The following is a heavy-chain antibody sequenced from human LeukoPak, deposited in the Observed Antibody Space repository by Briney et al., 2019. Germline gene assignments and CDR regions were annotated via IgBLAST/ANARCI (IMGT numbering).Heavy chain of an antibody. CDR1: VYTFTSYG. V-gene: IGHV1-18*01. CDR3: ASGYCISTSCYRTDYYYYGMDV. CDR2: NSSYNDNT. Sequence: ASVKVSCKASVYTFTSYGNRWVRRACGKALEGMGCNSSYNDNTTNAQKLQGRVTMTTDTSTSTAYMELRSLRSDDTAVYYCASGYCISTSCYRTDYYYYGMDVWGQGTTVTVSS. J-gene: IGHJ6*02. D-gene: IGHD2-2*02.